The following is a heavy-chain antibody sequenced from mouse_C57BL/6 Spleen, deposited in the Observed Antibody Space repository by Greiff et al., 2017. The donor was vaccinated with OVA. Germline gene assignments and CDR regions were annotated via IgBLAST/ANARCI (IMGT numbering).Heavy chain of an antibody. J-gene: IGHJ3*01. CDR2: IYPGDGDT. CDR3: ARQRSSYEAWFAY. D-gene: IGHD1-1*01. CDR1: GYAFSSYW. Sequence: VKLQESGAELVKPGASVKISCKASGYAFSSYWMNWVKQRPGKGLEWIGQIYPGDGDTNYNGKFKGKATLTADKSSSTAYMQLSSLTSEDSAVYFCARQRSSYEAWFAYWGQGTLVTVSA. V-gene: IGHV1-80*01.